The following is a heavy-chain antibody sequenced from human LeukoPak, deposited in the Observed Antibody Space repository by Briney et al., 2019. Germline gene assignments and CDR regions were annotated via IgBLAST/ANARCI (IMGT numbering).Heavy chain of an antibody. Sequence: GASVKVSCKASGYTFTGYYIHWVRQAPGQGLEWMGVINPSGGSTTSAQKFQGRVTMTRDTSTSTVYMELRSLRSEDTAVYYCARGPGPADDGGGYCFDYWGQGTLVTVSS. D-gene: IGHD3-22*01. CDR2: INPSGGST. CDR1: GYTFTGYY. J-gene: IGHJ4*02. CDR3: ARGPGPADDGGGYCFDY. V-gene: IGHV1-46*01.